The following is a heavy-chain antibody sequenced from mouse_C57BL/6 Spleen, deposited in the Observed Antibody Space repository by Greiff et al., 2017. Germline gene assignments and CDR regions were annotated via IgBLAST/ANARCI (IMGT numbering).Heavy chain of an antibody. J-gene: IGHJ4*01. Sequence: VQLQQSGAELVKPGASVKMSCKASGYTFTSYWITWVKQRPGQGLEWIGDIYPGSGSTNYNEKFKSKATLTVDTSSITAYMQLSSLTSEDSAVYFFASGYLSAMDYWGQGTSVTVSS. CDR3: ASGYLSAMDY. CDR1: GYTFTSYW. CDR2: IYPGSGST. V-gene: IGHV1-55*01. D-gene: IGHD2-2*01.